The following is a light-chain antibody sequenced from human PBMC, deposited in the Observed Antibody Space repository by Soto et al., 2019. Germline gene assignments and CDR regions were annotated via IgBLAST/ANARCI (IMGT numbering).Light chain of an antibody. CDR1: QSVCSSY. V-gene: IGKV3-20*01. J-gene: IGKJ4*01. CDR2: GTS. Sequence: EIALTQSPGTLSSSPGERATLSCRASQSVCSSYLAWYQQKRGQAPRLLIYGTSHRATGIPDRYSGSGSGTDFTLTISGLEPGESAVYHWQLNGSSPPFGGGTKVETK. CDR3: QLNGSSPP.